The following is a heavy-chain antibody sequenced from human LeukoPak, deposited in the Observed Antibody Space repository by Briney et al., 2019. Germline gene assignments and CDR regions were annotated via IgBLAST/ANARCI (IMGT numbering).Heavy chain of an antibody. Sequence: PGGSLRLSCAASGFTFSRYSMNWVRQAPGKGLEWVSYITSSSTIYYADSVKGRFTISRDNAKNSLYLQMNSLRAEDTAVYYCTTLNFHDNWGQGTLVTVSS. D-gene: IGHD3-9*01. CDR1: GFTFSRYS. J-gene: IGHJ4*02. CDR3: TTLNFHDN. CDR2: ITSSSTI. V-gene: IGHV3-48*01.